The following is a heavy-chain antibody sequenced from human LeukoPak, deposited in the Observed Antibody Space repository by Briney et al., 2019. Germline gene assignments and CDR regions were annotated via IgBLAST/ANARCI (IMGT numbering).Heavy chain of an antibody. CDR1: GGSISSYY. D-gene: IGHD4-23*01. CDR2: IYYSGST. Sequence: SETLSLTCTVSGGSISSYYWSWIRQPPGKGLEWIGYIYYSGSTNYNPSLKSRTTISVDTSKNQFSLKLSSVTAADTAVYYCARGYGGNSLFDYWGQGTLVTASS. V-gene: IGHV4-59*01. CDR3: ARGYGGNSLFDY. J-gene: IGHJ4*02.